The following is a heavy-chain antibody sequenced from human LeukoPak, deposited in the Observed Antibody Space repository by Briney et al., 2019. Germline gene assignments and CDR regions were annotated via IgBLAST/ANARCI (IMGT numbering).Heavy chain of an antibody. D-gene: IGHD1-14*01. J-gene: IGHJ5*02. Sequence: SETLSLTCTVSGGSISSYYWSWIRQPPGKGLEWIGYIYYSGSTNYNPSLKSRVTISVDTSKNQFSLKLSSVTAADTAVYYCARYGVESPNRNWFDPWGQGTLVTVSS. V-gene: IGHV4-59*01. CDR3: ARYGVESPNRNWFDP. CDR2: IYYSGST. CDR1: GGSISSYY.